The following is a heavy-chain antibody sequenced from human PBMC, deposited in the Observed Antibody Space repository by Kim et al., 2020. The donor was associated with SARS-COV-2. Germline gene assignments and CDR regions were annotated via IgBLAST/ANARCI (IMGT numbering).Heavy chain of an antibody. CDR2: IYHSGST. D-gene: IGHD5-12*01. CDR3: ARAPEERLGYFYYGMDV. CDR1: GGSISSSNW. J-gene: IGHJ6*02. Sequence: SETLSLTCAVSGGSISSSNWWSWVRQPPGKGLEWIGEIYHSGSTNYNPSLKSRVTISVDKSKNQFSLKLSSVTAADTAVYYCARAPEERLGYFYYGMDVWGQGTTVTVSS. V-gene: IGHV4-4*02.